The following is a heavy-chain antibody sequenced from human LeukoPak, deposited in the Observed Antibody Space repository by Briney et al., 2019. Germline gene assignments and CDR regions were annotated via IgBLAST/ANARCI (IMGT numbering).Heavy chain of an antibody. CDR2: IKQDGSER. D-gene: IGHD6-19*01. V-gene: IGHV3-7*03. J-gene: IGHJ4*02. CDR3: ATGAGCGY. Sequence: PGGSLRLSCAASGFTFSSYWMTWVRQAPGKGLEWVANIKQDGSERNYVDSVKGRFTISRDNAKNSLYLQMNTLRDEDTAVYYCATGAGCGYWGQGNPGHRLL. CDR1: GFTFSSYW.